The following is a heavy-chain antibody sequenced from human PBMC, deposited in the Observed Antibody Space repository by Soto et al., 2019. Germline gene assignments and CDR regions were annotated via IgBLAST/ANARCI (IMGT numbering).Heavy chain of an antibody. V-gene: IGHV3-21*01. CDR3: ARDTRYCSGGSCYDY. J-gene: IGHJ4*02. CDR2: ISSSSSYI. CDR1: GFTFSSYS. Sequence: EVQLVESGGGLVKPGGSLRLSCAASGFTFSSYSMNWVRQAPGKGLEWVSSISSSSSYIYYADSVKGRFTISRDNAKNSLYLHMNSLRAEDTAVYYCARDTRYCSGGSCYDYWGQGTLVTVSS. D-gene: IGHD2-15*01.